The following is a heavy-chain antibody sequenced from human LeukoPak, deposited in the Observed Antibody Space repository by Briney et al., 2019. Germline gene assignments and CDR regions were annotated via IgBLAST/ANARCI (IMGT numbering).Heavy chain of an antibody. CDR2: ISSSSSTI. Sequence: GGSLRLSCAASGFTFSSYSMNWVRQAPGKGLEWVSYISSSSSTIYYADSVKGRFTISRDNAKNSLYLQMNSLRAEDTAVYYCAKDRLDYDFWSGYYYYWGQGTLVTVSS. D-gene: IGHD3-3*01. V-gene: IGHV3-48*01. J-gene: IGHJ4*02. CDR3: AKDRLDYDFWSGYYYY. CDR1: GFTFSSYS.